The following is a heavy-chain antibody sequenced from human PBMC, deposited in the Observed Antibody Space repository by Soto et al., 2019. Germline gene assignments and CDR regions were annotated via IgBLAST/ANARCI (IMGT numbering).Heavy chain of an antibody. Sequence: PGESLKISCKGSGYSFTSYWIGWVRQMPGKGLEWMGIIYPGDSDTRYSPSFQGQVTISADKSISTAYLQWSSLKASDTAMYYCARGDYDFWSGRSFDYWGQGTLVTVSS. CDR3: ARGDYDFWSGRSFDY. CDR2: IYPGDSDT. D-gene: IGHD3-3*01. CDR1: GYSFTSYW. V-gene: IGHV5-51*01. J-gene: IGHJ4*02.